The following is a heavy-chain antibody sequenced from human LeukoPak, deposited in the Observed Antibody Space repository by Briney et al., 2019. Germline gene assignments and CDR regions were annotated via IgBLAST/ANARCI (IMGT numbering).Heavy chain of an antibody. CDR1: GGSFSGYY. CDR2: INHSGST. D-gene: IGHD1-26*01. V-gene: IGHV4-34*01. Sequence: SETLSLTCAVYGGSFSGYYWSWIRQPPGKGLEWIGEINHSGSTNYNPSLKSRVTISVDTSKNQFSLKLSSVTAADTAVYYCASHSGSPFSPPSVWGQGTLVTVSS. J-gene: IGHJ4*02. CDR3: ASHSGSPFSPPSV.